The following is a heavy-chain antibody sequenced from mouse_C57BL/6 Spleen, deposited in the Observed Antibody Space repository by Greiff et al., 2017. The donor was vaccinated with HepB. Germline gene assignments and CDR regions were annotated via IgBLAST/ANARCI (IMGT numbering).Heavy chain of an antibody. CDR2: IHPNSGST. Sequence: QVQLQQPGAELVKPGASVKLSCKASGYTFTSYWMHWVKQRPGQGLEWIGIIHPNSGSTNYNEKFKSKATLTVDKSSSTAYMQLSSLTSEDSAVYYCARHYSKGGAMDYWGQGTSVTVSS. J-gene: IGHJ4*01. CDR3: ARHYSKGGAMDY. CDR1: GYTFTSYW. V-gene: IGHV1-64*01. D-gene: IGHD2-5*01.